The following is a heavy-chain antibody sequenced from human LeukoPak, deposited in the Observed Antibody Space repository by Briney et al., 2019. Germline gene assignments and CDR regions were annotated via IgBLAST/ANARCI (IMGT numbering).Heavy chain of an antibody. CDR2: FDPEDGET. J-gene: IGHJ3*02. CDR3: ASPRPNYYATQPFDM. Sequence: ASVKVSCKVSGYTLTELFIHWVRQAPVEGLEWMGGFDPEDGETIYAQKFQGRVTMTEDTSTDTAYMELSSLRSEDTAVYYCASPRPNYYATQPFDMWGQGTLVTVSS. CDR1: GYTLTELF. D-gene: IGHD3-10*01. V-gene: IGHV1-24*01.